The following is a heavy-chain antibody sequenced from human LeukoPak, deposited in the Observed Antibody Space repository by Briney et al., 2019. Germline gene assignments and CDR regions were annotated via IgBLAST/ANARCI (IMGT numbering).Heavy chain of an antibody. Sequence: GGSLRLSCAASGFTVSSNYMSWVRQAPGKGLEWVSVVYSGGSTYYADSVKGRFTISRDNSKNTLCLQMNSLRAEDTAVYYCAKGHHRQRITMIVVVGYWGQGTLVTVSS. D-gene: IGHD3-22*01. V-gene: IGHV3-66*01. CDR1: GFTVSSNY. J-gene: IGHJ4*02. CDR2: VYSGGST. CDR3: AKGHHRQRITMIVVVGY.